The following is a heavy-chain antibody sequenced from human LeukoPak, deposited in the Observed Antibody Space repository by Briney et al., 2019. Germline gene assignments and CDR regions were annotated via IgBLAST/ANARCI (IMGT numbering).Heavy chain of an antibody. CDR3: AKVGHCTNGVCYSNDAFDI. CDR1: GFTVSTNY. CDR2: IYSAGST. D-gene: IGHD2-8*01. Sequence: GGSLRLSCAVSGFTVSTNYMSWVRQAPGKGLEWVSVIYSAGSTYYTDSVKGRFTISRDNSKNTLYLQMNSLRAEDTAVYYCAKVGHCTNGVCYSNDAFDIWGQGTMVTVSS. V-gene: IGHV3-53*05. J-gene: IGHJ3*02.